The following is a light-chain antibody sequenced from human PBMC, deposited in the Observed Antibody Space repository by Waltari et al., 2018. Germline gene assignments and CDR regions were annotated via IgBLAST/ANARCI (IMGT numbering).Light chain of an antibody. J-gene: IGLJ2*01. V-gene: IGLV7-46*01. CDR1: TGPVTRGHW. CDR2: DTS. Sequence: QAVVTQEPSLTVSPGGTVTPTCGSSTGPVTRGHWPYWFQQKPGQAPRPPIYDTSNQHSWTPVRFSGSRLGGKAALTLSGAQPEDEADYYCLISFNGAEEIFGGGTKLTVL. CDR3: LISFNGAEEI.